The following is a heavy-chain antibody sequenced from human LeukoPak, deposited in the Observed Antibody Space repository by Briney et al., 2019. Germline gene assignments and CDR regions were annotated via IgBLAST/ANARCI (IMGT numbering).Heavy chain of an antibody. V-gene: IGHV3-15*01. D-gene: IGHD4-23*01. J-gene: IGHJ4*02. CDR1: GFTFRDAW. CDR2: IRSKTDGGTT. CDR3: TRAPHDYGGLYFDY. Sequence: GGSLRLSCAASGFTFRDAWMTWVRQAPGKGLEWVGRIRSKTDGGTTDYAVSVQGRFTISRDDSKSIAYLQMNSLKTEDTAVYYCTRAPHDYGGLYFDYWGQGTLVTVSS.